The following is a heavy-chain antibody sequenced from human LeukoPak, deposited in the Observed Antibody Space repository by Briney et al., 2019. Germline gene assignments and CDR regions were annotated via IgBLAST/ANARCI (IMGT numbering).Heavy chain of an antibody. Sequence: PGGSLRLSCAASGFTFSSYAMSWVRQAPGKGLEWVSAISGSGGSTYYADSVKGRLTISRDNSKNTLYLQMNSLRAEDTAVYYCAKDGGVEMATINWGQGTLVTVSS. J-gene: IGHJ4*02. CDR2: ISGSGGST. CDR3: AKDGGVEMATIN. CDR1: GFTFSSYA. V-gene: IGHV3-23*01. D-gene: IGHD5-24*01.